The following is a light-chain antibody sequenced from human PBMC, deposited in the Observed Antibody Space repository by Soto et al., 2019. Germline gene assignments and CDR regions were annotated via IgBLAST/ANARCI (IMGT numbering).Light chain of an antibody. CDR3: VLYITGGTGV. V-gene: IGLV8-61*01. CDR1: TGSVSTNYY. J-gene: IGLJ3*02. CDR2: HTN. Sequence: QAVVTQEPSSSVSPGGTVTLTWGLNTGSVSTNYYPAWYQQTPGQAPRALIYHTNTRSSGVPDRFSGSILGNRAALTISGAQADDESDYYCVLYITGGTGVFGGGTKDTVI.